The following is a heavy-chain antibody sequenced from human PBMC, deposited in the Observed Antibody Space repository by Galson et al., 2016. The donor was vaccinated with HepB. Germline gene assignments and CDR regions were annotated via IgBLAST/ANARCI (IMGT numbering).Heavy chain of an antibody. Sequence: SVKVSCKASGYTFNIFGIVWVRQAPGQGPECMGWISTYNGNTEYAPKHQDRVTLTTDTSTNTAYMELRSLRSDDTAIYYCARQSSMSQYYYFDFWGQGTMVTVSS. CDR1: GYTFNIFG. J-gene: IGHJ4*02. CDR2: ISTYNGNT. V-gene: IGHV1-18*04. D-gene: IGHD6-6*01. CDR3: ARQSSMSQYYYFDF.